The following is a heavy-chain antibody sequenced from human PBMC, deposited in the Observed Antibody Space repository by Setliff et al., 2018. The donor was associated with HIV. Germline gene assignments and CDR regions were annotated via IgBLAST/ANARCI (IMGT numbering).Heavy chain of an antibody. CDR1: GVSINRTDHY. J-gene: IGHJ5*02. V-gene: IGHV4-39*01. CDR2: VSQSGST. Sequence: SETLSLTCSVSGVSINRTDHYWGWIRQSTGKRLEWIGSVSQSGSTYYNPSLKSRITISVDRSKNLFSLKLISVTAADQGVYYCARVPVAGASCFEPWGLGTLVTVSS. D-gene: IGHD2-21*01. CDR3: ARVPVAGASCFEP.